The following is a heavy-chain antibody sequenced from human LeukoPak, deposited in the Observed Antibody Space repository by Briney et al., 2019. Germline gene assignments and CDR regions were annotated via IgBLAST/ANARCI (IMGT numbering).Heavy chain of an antibody. V-gene: IGHV1-3*01. CDR1: GYTFTSYA. Sequence: ASAKVSCKASGYTFTSYAMHWVRQAPGQRLEWMGWINAGNGNTKYSQKFQGRVTITRDTSASTAYMELSSLRSEDTAVYYCARGLWFGELLSPPDYWGQGTLVTVSS. CDR3: ARGLWFGELLSPPDY. CDR2: INAGNGNT. J-gene: IGHJ4*02. D-gene: IGHD3-10*01.